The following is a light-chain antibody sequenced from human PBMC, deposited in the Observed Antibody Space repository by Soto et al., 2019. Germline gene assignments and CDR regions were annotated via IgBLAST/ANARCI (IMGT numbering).Light chain of an antibody. J-gene: IGKJ4*01. CDR3: QTYNHWHRST. Sequence: EIGMTQAPATLSVSPGERATLSCRASQSAGSNLAWYQKKRGQPPRLLIHCASTRSTGVPVRFSGSGSGTEFTITISRIQTEDFDLYFCQTYNHWHRSTFGGGTKVEMK. CDR2: CAS. CDR1: QSAGSN. V-gene: IGKV3-15*01.